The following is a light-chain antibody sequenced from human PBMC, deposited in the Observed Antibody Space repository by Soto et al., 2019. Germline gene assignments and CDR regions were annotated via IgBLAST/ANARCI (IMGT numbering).Light chain of an antibody. J-gene: IGLJ1*01. CDR1: SSNIGSNV. CDR2: GHN. V-gene: IGLV1-44*01. Sequence: QSVLTQPPSVSGTPGQRVTISCAGSSSNIGSNVVNWYQHLPGRAPKLLIYGHNQRPSGVPDRFSGSKSGTSASLAISGLQSEDEAEYYCSSYTTSSSYVFGAGTKLTVL. CDR3: SSYTTSSSYV.